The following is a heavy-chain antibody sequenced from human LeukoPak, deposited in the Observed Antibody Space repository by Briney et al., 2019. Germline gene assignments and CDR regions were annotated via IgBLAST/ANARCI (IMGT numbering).Heavy chain of an antibody. V-gene: IGHV3-7*01. Sequence: GGSLRLSCTASGFTFSNYWMSWVRQAPGKGLEWVANIRQDGGLKHCVDSVKGRFTISRDNAENSLYLQMNSLRAEDTAVYYCARGQTSLDNWFDPWGQGTLVIVSS. J-gene: IGHJ5*02. CDR2: IRQDGGLK. CDR3: ARGQTSLDNWFDP. CDR1: GFTFSNYW.